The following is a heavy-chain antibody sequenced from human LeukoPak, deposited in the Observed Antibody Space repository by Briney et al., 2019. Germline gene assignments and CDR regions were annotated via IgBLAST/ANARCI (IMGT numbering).Heavy chain of an antibody. CDR3: ARGGIVGAKSGSFN. CDR1: GYTFTGYY. CDR2: INPNSGGT. J-gene: IGHJ4*02. D-gene: IGHD1-26*01. Sequence: ASVKVSCKASGYTFTGYYMHWVRQAPGQGLEWMGWINPNSGGTNFAQKFQGRVTMTRDTSITTAYMELSRLRSDDTAVYYCARGGIVGAKSGSFNWGQGTLVTVSS. V-gene: IGHV1-2*02.